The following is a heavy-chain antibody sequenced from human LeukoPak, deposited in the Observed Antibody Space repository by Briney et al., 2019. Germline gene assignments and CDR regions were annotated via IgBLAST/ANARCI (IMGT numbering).Heavy chain of an antibody. D-gene: IGHD6-6*01. J-gene: IGHJ4*02. CDR2: IYYSGST. Sequence: PSETLSLTCTVYGGSISSYYWSWIRQPPGKGLEWIGYIYYSGSTNYNPSLKSRVTISVDTSKNQFSLKLSSVTAADTAVYYCARGVEYSSSSGLGYWGQGTLVTVSS. CDR3: ARGVEYSSSSGLGY. CDR1: GGSISSYY. V-gene: IGHV4-59*01.